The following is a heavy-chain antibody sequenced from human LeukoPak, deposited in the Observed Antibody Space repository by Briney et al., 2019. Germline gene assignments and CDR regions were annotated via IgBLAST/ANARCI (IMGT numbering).Heavy chain of an antibody. Sequence: PGGSLRLSCAASGFTFDDYAMHWVRQAPGKGLEWVSGISWNSGSIGYADSVKGRFTISRDNAKNSLYLQMNSLRAEDTALYYCAKMAAAAVWFDPWGQGPRSPSPQ. CDR3: AKMAAAAVWFDP. V-gene: IGHV3-9*01. CDR2: ISWNSGSI. J-gene: IGHJ5*02. CDR1: GFTFDDYA. D-gene: IGHD6-13*01.